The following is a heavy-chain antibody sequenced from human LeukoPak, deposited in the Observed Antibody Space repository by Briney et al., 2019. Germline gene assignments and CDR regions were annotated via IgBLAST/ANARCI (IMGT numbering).Heavy chain of an antibody. V-gene: IGHV1-18*01. CDR3: ARAPPSWNDVGFEY. J-gene: IGHJ4*02. D-gene: IGHD1-1*01. CDR1: GYTFTSYG. Sequence: ASVKVSCKASGYTFTSYGISWVRQAPGQGLEWMGWISAHNGNTNLAQKLQGRVTTTTDTTTSTAYMELSSLRSDDTAVYYFARAPPSWNDVGFEYWGQGTLVTVSS. CDR2: ISAHNGNT.